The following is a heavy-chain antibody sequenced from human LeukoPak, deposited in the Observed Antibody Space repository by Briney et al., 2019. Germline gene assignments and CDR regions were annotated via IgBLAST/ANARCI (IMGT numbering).Heavy chain of an antibody. J-gene: IGHJ3*02. CDR1: GGTFSSYA. D-gene: IGHD3-22*01. CDR2: IIPIFGTA. Sequence: ASVKVSCKASGGTFSSYAISWVRQAPGQGLEWMGGIIPIFGTANYAQKFQGRVTITADESTSTAYMELSSLRSEGTAVYYCARESVVIHAFDIWGQGTMVTVSS. V-gene: IGHV1-69*13. CDR3: ARESVVIHAFDI.